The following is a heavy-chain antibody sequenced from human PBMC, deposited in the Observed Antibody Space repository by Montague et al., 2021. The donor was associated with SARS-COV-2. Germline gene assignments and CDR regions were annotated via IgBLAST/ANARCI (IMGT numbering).Heavy chain of an antibody. CDR2: IYYTGST. V-gene: IGHV4-59*01. Sequence: SETLSLTCTVSGGSISGYYWTWMRQPPGKGLEWLGHIYYTGSTTYNPSLKSRVTISIDTPKNQFSLKLRSVTAADTAVYFCARAQTTCFMANCVNYFDYWGQGALVTVSS. J-gene: IGHJ4*02. CDR1: GGSISGYY. CDR3: ARAQTTCFMANCVNYFDY. D-gene: IGHD2-2*01.